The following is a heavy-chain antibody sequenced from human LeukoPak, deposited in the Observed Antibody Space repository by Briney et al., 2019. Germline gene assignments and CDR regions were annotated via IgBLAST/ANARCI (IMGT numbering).Heavy chain of an antibody. D-gene: IGHD5-12*01. Sequence: GGFLRLSCAASGFTFSSYRMHWVRQAPGKGLVWVSRINTDGSSTSYADSVKGRFTTSRDNAKNSVFLQMNSLRVEDTAVYYCASSGYSQGVLDYWGQGTLVTVSS. CDR3: ASSGYSQGVLDY. CDR2: INTDGSST. V-gene: IGHV3-74*01. CDR1: GFTFSSYR. J-gene: IGHJ4*02.